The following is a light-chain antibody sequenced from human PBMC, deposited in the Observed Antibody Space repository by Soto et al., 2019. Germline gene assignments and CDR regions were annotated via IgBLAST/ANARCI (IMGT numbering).Light chain of an antibody. CDR1: SSDVGVYNY. J-gene: IGLJ3*02. V-gene: IGLV2-14*01. Sequence: QSALTQPASVSGSPGQWITISCTGTSSDVGVYNYVSWYQQHPDKAPQLMIYEVSSRPSGVSSRFSGSKSGSTASLTISGLQADDEADYYCSSYTTSSTLWVFGGGTKVTVL. CDR3: SSYTTSSTLWV. CDR2: EVS.